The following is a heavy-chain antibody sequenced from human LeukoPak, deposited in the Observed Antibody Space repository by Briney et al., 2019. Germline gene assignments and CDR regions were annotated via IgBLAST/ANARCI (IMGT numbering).Heavy chain of an antibody. CDR3: ARADSCGYSLDENFDY. CDR1: GGTHSSYA. Sequence: SVKVSCKASGGTHSSYALNWVRPAPGQGLEWIGRIIPIFAIVNNAQNFQGSVTITADKSTNTAYMELRSLRFGDTAVYFCARADSCGYSLDENFDYWGQGTLVTVSS. J-gene: IGHJ4*02. D-gene: IGHD5/OR15-5a*01. V-gene: IGHV1-69*04. CDR2: IIPIFAIV.